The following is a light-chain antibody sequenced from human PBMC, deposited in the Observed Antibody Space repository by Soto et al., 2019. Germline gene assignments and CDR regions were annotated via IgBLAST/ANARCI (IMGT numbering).Light chain of an antibody. CDR1: QSVSSNF. CDR2: GAS. J-gene: IGKJ5*01. V-gene: IGKV3-20*01. CDR3: QQYGSSRAIT. Sequence: DIVLTQSPGALSLSPGERAILSCRAIQSVSSNFLAWYQQKPGQAPRLLIYGASSRATGIPDRFSGSGSGTDFTLTISRLEPEDFAVYYCQQYGSSRAITFGQGTRLEIK.